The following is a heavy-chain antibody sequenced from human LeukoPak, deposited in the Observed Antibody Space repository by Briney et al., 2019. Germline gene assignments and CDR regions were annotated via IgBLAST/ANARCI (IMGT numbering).Heavy chain of an antibody. D-gene: IGHD2-8*01. CDR2: IYYSGSA. J-gene: IGHJ5*02. CDR3: ARENCANGVCYTGGRNWFDP. CDR1: GGSISSSSYY. V-gene: IGHV4-39*02. Sequence: PSETLSLTRTVSGGSISSSSYYWGWTRQPPGKGLEYIGSIYYSGSAYHNPSLKSRVTMSVDTFKNQFSLKLTSVTAADTAVYYCARENCANGVCYTGGRNWFDPWGQGTLVTVSS.